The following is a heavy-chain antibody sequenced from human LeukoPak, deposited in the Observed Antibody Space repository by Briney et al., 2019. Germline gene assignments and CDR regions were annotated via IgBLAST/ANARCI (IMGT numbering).Heavy chain of an antibody. J-gene: IGHJ4*02. D-gene: IGHD3-10*01. CDR1: GGTFSSYA. V-gene: IGHV1-69*05. CDR3: ARAGSVLLWFGELLRNPKFDY. Sequence: SVKVSCKASGGTFSSYAISWVRQAPGQGLEWMGGIIPIFGTANYAQKLQGRVTMTTDTSTSTAYMELRSLRSDDTAVYYCARAGSVLLWFGELLRNPKFDYWGQGTLVTVSS. CDR2: IIPIFGTA.